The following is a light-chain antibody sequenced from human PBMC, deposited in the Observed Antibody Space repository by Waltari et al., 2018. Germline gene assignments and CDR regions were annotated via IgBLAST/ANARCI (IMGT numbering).Light chain of an antibody. CDR3: QQTYGSPPT. Sequence: DIQMTQSPSSLSASVGDRVTITCRASQSISTYLHWYQQKPGQAPKLLVYASSNFQTGVSSRFSGSGSGTDFTLTISSLEPEDFATYYCQQTYGSPPTFGPGTKVDI. CDR2: ASS. CDR1: QSISTY. J-gene: IGKJ3*01. V-gene: IGKV1-39*01.